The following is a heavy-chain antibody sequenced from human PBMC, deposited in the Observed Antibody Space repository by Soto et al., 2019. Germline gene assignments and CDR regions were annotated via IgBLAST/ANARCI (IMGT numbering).Heavy chain of an antibody. CDR1: GFSFSRYC. J-gene: IGHJ4*02. Sequence: GSPGPSFSAAGFSFSRYCMHLVRQAPGKGPECAAVISYDGSSKSYADSVRARFTISRHDSKNIFYRQMNKLRAEDEAIYYCPKSHSYYYDTTNYYYNGLEHGGRGTLVTVSS. CDR3: PKSHSYYYDTTNYYYNGLEH. CDR2: ISYDGSSK. V-gene: IGHV3-30*18. D-gene: IGHD3-22*01.